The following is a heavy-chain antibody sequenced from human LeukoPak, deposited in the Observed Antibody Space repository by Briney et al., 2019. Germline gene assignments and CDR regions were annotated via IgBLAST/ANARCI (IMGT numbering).Heavy chain of an antibody. CDR3: AREGPFPGSQGYVYY. CDR2: TNPNSGGT. CDR1: GYTFTGYY. Sequence: ASVKVSCKASGYTFTGYYMHWVRQAPGQGLEWMGWTNPNSGGTNYAQKFQGRVTMTRDTSISTAYMELSRLRSDDTVVYYCAREGPFPGSQGYVYYWGQGTLVTVSS. D-gene: IGHD3-10*01. V-gene: IGHV1-2*02. J-gene: IGHJ4*02.